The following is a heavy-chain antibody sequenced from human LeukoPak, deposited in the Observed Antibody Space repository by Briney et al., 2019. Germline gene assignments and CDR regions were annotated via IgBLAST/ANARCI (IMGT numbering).Heavy chain of an antibody. CDR2: ISSSSSYI. V-gene: IGHV3-21*01. Sequence: GGSLKLSCAASGFTFSSYSMNWVRQAPGKGLEWVSSISSSSSYIYYADSVKGRFTISRDNAKNSLYLQMNSLRAEDTAVYYCARSSYCSGGSCFRYFDYWGQGTLVTVSS. D-gene: IGHD2-15*01. CDR3: ARSSYCSGGSCFRYFDY. J-gene: IGHJ4*02. CDR1: GFTFSSYS.